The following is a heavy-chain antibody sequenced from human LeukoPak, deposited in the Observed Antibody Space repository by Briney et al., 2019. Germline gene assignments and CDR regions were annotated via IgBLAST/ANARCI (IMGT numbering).Heavy chain of an antibody. D-gene: IGHD3-10*01. Sequence: SETLSLTCTVSGGSISSSSYYWGWIRQPPGKGLEWIGSIYYSGSTYYNPSLKSRVTISVDTSKNQFSLKLSSVTAADTAVYYCARGPTGDLLWFGELLKPLDYWGQGTLVTVSS. CDR1: GGSISSSSYY. CDR2: IYYSGST. CDR3: ARGPTGDLLWFGELLKPLDY. V-gene: IGHV4-39*07. J-gene: IGHJ4*02.